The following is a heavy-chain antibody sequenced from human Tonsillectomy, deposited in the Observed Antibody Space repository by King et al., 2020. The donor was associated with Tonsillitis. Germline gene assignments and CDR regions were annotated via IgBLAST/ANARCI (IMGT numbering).Heavy chain of an antibody. J-gene: IGHJ6*02. V-gene: IGHV4-34*01. D-gene: IGHD2-15*01. Sequence: VQLQQWGAGLLKPSKTLSRTCAVYGGSFSGYYWSWIRQPPGKGLEWIGEINHSGSTNYNPSLKSRVTISVDTSKNQFSLKLSSVTAADTAVYYCARGPKENCSGGTCYAPYYYYGMDVWGQGTTVTVSS. CDR1: GGSFSGYY. CDR2: INHSGST. CDR3: ARGPKENCSGGTCYAPYYYYGMDV.